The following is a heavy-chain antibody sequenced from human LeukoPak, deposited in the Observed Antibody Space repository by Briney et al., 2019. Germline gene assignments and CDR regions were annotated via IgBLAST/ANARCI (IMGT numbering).Heavy chain of an antibody. Sequence: VASVKVSCKASGGTFSSYDINWVRQATGQGLEWMGCMNPNRGNTGYAQKFHGRATMTKNTSISTAYMELCILTSDATAVYCGARRGITMVRGVIISPGYYYYGMAVWGQGTTVTVSS. D-gene: IGHD3-10*01. CDR1: GGTFSSYD. J-gene: IGHJ6*02. CDR2: MNPNRGNT. CDR3: ARRGITMVRGVIISPGYYYYGMAV. V-gene: IGHV1-8*02.